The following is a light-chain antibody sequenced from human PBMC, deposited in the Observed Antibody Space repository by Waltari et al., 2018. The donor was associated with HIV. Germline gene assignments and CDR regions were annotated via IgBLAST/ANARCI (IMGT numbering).Light chain of an antibody. J-gene: IGKJ4*01. CDR3: QQYYSTPLT. CDR2: WAS. V-gene: IGKV4-1*01. Sequence: DIVMTQSPTSLAAPLGERATINCKSSQSVLYSSNNKNYLAWYQQKPGQPPKLLISWASTRESGVPDRFSGSGSGTDFTLTISSLQAEDVAVYYCQQYYSTPLTFGGGTKVEIE. CDR1: QSVLYSSNNKNY.